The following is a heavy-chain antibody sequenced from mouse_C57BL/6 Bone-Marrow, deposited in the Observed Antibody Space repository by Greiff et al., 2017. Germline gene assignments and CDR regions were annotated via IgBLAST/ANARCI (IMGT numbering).Heavy chain of an antibody. J-gene: IGHJ1*03. CDR1: GYTFTSYW. CDR3: ARRLLITTVPHWYFDV. CDR2: IDPNSGGT. Sequence: QVQLQQPGAELVKPGASVKLSCKASGYTFTSYWMHWVKQRPGRGLEWIGRIDPNSGGTKYNEKFKSKATLTVDKPSSTAYMQLNSLTSEDSAVYYCARRLLITTVPHWYFDVWGTGTPATVSS. D-gene: IGHD1-1*01. V-gene: IGHV1-72*01.